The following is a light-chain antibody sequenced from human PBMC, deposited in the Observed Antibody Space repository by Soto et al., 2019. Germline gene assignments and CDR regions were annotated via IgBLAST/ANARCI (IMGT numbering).Light chain of an antibody. CDR3: QSYDSTLDARYV. Sequence: QAVVTQPPSVSGAPGQRVTISCTGRGSNIGAGYDVHWYHHRPGTAPKLLVFGDSHRPSGVPDRFSGSKSGTSASLAITGLQAEDEGDYYCQSYDSTLDARYVFGTGTKLTVL. J-gene: IGLJ1*01. CDR2: GDS. V-gene: IGLV1-40*01. CDR1: GSNIGAGYD.